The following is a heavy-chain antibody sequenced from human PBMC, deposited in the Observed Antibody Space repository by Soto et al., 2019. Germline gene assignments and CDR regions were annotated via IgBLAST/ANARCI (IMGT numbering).Heavy chain of an antibody. V-gene: IGHV3-48*03. CDR3: ARVYCSTTACHVQALDS. D-gene: IGHD2-2*01. J-gene: IGHJ5*01. Sequence: EVQLVESGGGLAQPGGSVRLSCAASGFTFSSYEMNWVRQAPGKTLEWVSYISSAGDSSYYADSVKSRFTISRDNAKNSLYLQMNSLSVEDTAVYYGARVYCSTTACHVQALDSWGQGTLVTVSS. CDR1: GFTFSSYE. CDR2: ISSAGDSS.